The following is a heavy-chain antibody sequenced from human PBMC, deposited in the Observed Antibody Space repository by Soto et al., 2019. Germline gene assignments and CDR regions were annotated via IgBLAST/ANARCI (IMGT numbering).Heavy chain of an antibody. Sequence: QVQLVESGGGVVQPGRSLRLSCAASGFTFSSYGMHWVRQAPGKGLEWVAVIWYDGSNKYYADSVKGRFTTSRDNSKNTLYLQMNSLRAEDTAVYYCASEYCSGARCYYYGMDVWGQGTTVTVSS. CDR2: IWYDGSNK. V-gene: IGHV3-33*01. CDR1: GFTFSSYG. CDR3: ASEYCSGARCYYYGMDV. J-gene: IGHJ6*02. D-gene: IGHD2-15*01.